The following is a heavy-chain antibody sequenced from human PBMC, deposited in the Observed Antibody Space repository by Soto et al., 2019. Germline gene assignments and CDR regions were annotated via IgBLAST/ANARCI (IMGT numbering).Heavy chain of an antibody. V-gene: IGHV3-7*01. J-gene: IGHJ4*02. Sequence: GGSLRLSCAASGLTFSSYWMSWVRKAPGKGLEWVANIKQDGSEKYYVDSVKGRFTISRDNAKNSLYLQMNSLRAEDTAVYYCARGGWNYGGIDYWGQGTLVTVSS. CDR2: IKQDGSEK. D-gene: IGHD1-7*01. CDR3: ARGGWNYGGIDY. CDR1: GLTFSSYW.